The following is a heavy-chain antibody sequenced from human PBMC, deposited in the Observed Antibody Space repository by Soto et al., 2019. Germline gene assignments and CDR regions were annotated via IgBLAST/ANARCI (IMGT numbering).Heavy chain of an antibody. CDR2: IIPIVGTA. D-gene: IGHD6-6*01. V-gene: IGHV1-69*01. Sequence: QVRLVQSGAEVKKPGSSVKVSCKASGGTFSSYAISWVRQAAGEGREWMGGIIPIVGTANYAQKFQGRVTITADESTSTAYLELSSLRSEDTAVYYCGIAARPYYYYGMDVWGQGTTVTVSS. CDR1: GGTFSSYA. CDR3: GIAARPYYYYGMDV. J-gene: IGHJ6*02.